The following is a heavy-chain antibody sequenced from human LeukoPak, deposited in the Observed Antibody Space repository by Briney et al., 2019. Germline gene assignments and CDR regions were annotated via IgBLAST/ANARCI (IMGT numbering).Heavy chain of an antibody. CDR1: GGSISTCY. CDR2: SHNSGST. D-gene: IGHD3-22*01. V-gene: IGHV4-59*01. Sequence: SETLSLTCNVSGGSISTCYWTWIRQPPGKGLEWIGYSHNSGSTNYNPSLKSRVTISVDTSTNQFSLKLNSVTAADTAVYYCARAPRGESDAASGFYGVDVWGQGTTVTVSS. CDR3: ARAPRGESDAASGFYGVDV. J-gene: IGHJ6*02.